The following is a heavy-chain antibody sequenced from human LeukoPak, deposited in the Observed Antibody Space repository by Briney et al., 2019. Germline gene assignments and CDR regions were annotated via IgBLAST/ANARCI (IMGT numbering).Heavy chain of an antibody. D-gene: IGHD1-26*01. CDR1: GGTFSSYA. Sequence: GASVTVSCMASGGTFSSYAISWVRQAPGQGLEWMGGIIPIFGTANYAQKFQGRVTITADESTSTAYMELSSLRSEDTAVYYCASPTPGVVGATDFDYWGQGTLVTVSS. J-gene: IGHJ4*02. CDR2: IIPIFGTA. V-gene: IGHV1-69*13. CDR3: ASPTPGVVGATDFDY.